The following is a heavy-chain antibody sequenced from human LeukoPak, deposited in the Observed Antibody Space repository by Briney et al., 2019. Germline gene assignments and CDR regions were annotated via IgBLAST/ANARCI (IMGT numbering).Heavy chain of an antibody. Sequence: GGSLRLSCAASGFTFSSYDMSWVRQAPGKGLEWVSSISGGGDSTSYADAVKGRFTISRDNSKNTLYLQMNSLRAEDTAVYYCAKVLVYVFDYWGQGTLVTVSS. CDR2: ISGGGDST. J-gene: IGHJ4*02. D-gene: IGHD5/OR15-5a*01. V-gene: IGHV3-23*01. CDR3: AKVLVYVFDY. CDR1: GFTFSSYD.